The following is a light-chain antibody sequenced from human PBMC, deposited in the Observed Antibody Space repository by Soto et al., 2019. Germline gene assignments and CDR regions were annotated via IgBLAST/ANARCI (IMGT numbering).Light chain of an antibody. CDR2: SAT. J-gene: IGKJ1*01. CDR1: QSFGSNY. Sequence: EVVMTQSPGTLSLSPGERATLSCRASQSFGSNYLAWYQKKPGQAPRLLISSATRRSTGIPDRFSGSGSGTDFTLTISRLEPEEFVVYYCQQYGSSPWPFGQGTMVDI. V-gene: IGKV3-20*01. CDR3: QQYGSSPWP.